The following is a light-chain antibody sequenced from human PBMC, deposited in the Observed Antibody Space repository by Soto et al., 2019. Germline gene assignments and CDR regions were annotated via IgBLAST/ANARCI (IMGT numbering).Light chain of an antibody. CDR2: AAS. CDR1: QSISSY. CDR3: QQSYSTPRT. J-gene: IGKJ1*01. V-gene: IGKV1-39*01. Sequence: DIPMTPSPSSLSASVGDRVTITCRSSQSISSYLNWYQQKPGKAPKLLIYAASSLQSGVPSRSSGSGSGTDFTLTISSRQPEDFATYYCQQSYSTPRTFGQGNKVDIK.